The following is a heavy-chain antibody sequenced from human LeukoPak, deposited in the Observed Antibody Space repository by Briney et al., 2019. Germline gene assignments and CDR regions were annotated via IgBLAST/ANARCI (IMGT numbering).Heavy chain of an antibody. Sequence: GGPLRLSCAASGFTFSSYTMSWVRQAPGKGLEWVSSVSSSSTYIYYADSVKGRFTISRDNAKKSLYLHMNSLRAEDTAVYYCARDYLEGATRSEYYWGQGTLVTVSS. CDR2: VSSSSTYI. V-gene: IGHV3-21*01. D-gene: IGHD1-26*01. CDR1: GFTFSSYT. J-gene: IGHJ4*02. CDR3: ARDYLEGATRSEYY.